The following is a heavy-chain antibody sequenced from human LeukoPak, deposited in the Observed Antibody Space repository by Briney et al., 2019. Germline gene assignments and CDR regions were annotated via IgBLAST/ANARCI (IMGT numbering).Heavy chain of an antibody. CDR2: INSDGNST. V-gene: IGHV3-74*01. CDR3: ASGPGDFGDPFDY. CDR1: GFTFSSYW. D-gene: IGHD4-17*01. J-gene: IGHJ4*02. Sequence: GGSLRLSCAASGFTFSSYWVHWVRQAPGKGLVWVSRINSDGNSTSYADSVKGRFTISRDNAKNTLYLQMYSLRVEDTAVYYCASGPGDFGDPFDYWGQGTLVTVSS.